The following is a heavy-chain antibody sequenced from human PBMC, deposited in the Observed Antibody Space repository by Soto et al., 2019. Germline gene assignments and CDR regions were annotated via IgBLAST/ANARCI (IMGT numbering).Heavy chain of an antibody. CDR2: IIPIFGTA. CDR3: ARETSDDSSGYKNWFDP. D-gene: IGHD3-22*01. V-gene: IGHV1-69*06. J-gene: IGHJ5*02. CDR1: GGTFSSYA. Sequence: QVQLVQSGAEVKKPGSSVKVSCKASGGTFSSYAISWVRQAPGQGLEWMGGIIPIFGTANYAQKFQGRVTITADKSTSTAYMELSSLRSEDTAVHYCARETSDDSSGYKNWFDPWGQGTLVTVSS.